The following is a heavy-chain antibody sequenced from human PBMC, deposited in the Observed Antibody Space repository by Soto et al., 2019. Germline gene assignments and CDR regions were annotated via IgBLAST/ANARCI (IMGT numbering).Heavy chain of an antibody. CDR1: GYTFTSYA. Sequence: QVQLVQFGAEVKKPGASVKVSCKASGYTFTSYAMLWVRQAPGQRLEWMGWINAGNGNTKYSQKFQGRVTITRDTSASTAYMELSSLRSEDTAVYYCARAQNLEMATPWGQGTLVTVSS. CDR2: INAGNGNT. V-gene: IGHV1-3*01. D-gene: IGHD5-12*01. J-gene: IGHJ4*02. CDR3: ARAQNLEMATP.